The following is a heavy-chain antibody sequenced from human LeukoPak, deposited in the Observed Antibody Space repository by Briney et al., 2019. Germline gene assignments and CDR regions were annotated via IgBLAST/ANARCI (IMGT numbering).Heavy chain of an antibody. CDR2: IDPNSGGT. V-gene: IGHV1-2*02. J-gene: IGHJ4*02. CDR3: ALFGVVTLFDY. Sequence: ASVKVSCKASGYTFTGYYMHWVRQAPGQGLGWMGWIDPNSGGTNYAQKFRGRVTMTRDTSISTAYMELSRLRSGDTAVYYCALFGVVTLFDYWGQGTLVTVSS. CDR1: GYTFTGYY. D-gene: IGHD3-3*01.